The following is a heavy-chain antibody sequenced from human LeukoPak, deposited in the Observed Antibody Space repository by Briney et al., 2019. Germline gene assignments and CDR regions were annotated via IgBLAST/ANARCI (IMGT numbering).Heavy chain of an antibody. D-gene: IGHD3-16*01. CDR3: ARVPQWWSYYVDY. Sequence: PSETLSLTCTVSGGSISSGGYYWSWIRQHPGKGPEWIGYIYYSGSTYYNPSLKSRVTISVDTSKNQFSLKLSSVTAADTAVYYCARVPQWWSYYVDYWGQGTLVTVSS. CDR2: IYYSGST. V-gene: IGHV4-31*03. CDR1: GGSISSGGYY. J-gene: IGHJ4*02.